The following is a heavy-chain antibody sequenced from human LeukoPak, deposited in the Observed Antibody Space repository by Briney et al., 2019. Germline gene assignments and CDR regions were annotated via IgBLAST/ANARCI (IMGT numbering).Heavy chain of an antibody. V-gene: IGHV3-23*01. D-gene: IGHD3-16*02. J-gene: IGHJ4*02. Sequence: PGGSLRLSCVASGFTFTNHGMGWVRQTPGKGLEWVSTISGSGYNTYYADSVKGRFTISRDSSKNTLFLQMNSLRAEDTAVYYCAKRGAEVGVTVAPGDYWGQGTLVTVSS. CDR2: ISGSGYNT. CDR3: AKRGAEVGVTVAPGDY. CDR1: GFTFTNHG.